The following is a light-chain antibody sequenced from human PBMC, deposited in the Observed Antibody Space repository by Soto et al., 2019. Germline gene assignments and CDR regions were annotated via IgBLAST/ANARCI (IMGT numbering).Light chain of an antibody. CDR3: QPTYITPPT. V-gene: IGKV1-39*01. J-gene: IGKJ2*01. Sequence: DIQMTQSPSSLSASVGDRVTITCRASQSISSFLNWYQQKPVKAPKLLIYAASSLQSGVPSRFSGSGSWTDFTLTISSLQPEDFASYSCQPTYITPPTFGQGTKLEIK. CDR1: QSISSF. CDR2: AAS.